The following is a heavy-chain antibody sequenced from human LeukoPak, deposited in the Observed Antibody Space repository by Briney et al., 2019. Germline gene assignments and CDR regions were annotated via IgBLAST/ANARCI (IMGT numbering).Heavy chain of an antibody. CDR3: ARGGDYIWGTYRPFDY. D-gene: IGHD3-16*02. J-gene: IGHJ4*02. CDR2: IYYTGST. CDR1: GGSISSYY. Sequence: SETLSLTCTVSGGSISSYYWSWIRQTPGKGLEWIGYIYYTGSTNHNPSLKSRVTISVDTSKNQFSLKLSSVTAADTAVYYCARGGDYIWGTYRPFDYWGQGTLVTVSS. V-gene: IGHV4-59*01.